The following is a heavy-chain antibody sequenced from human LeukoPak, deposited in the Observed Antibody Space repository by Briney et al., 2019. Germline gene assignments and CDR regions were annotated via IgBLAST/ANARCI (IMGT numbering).Heavy chain of an antibody. V-gene: IGHV3-11*01. CDR1: GFTFSDYY. Sequence: GGSLRLSCAASGFTFSDYYMSWIRQAPGKGLEWVSYISSSGSTIYYADSVKGRFTISRDNSRNTLYLELNSLRAEDTSMFFCARPGLGIGAADLGDDAFDVWGQGTMVTVSS. CDR2: ISSSGSTI. J-gene: IGHJ3*01. CDR3: ARPGLGIGAADLGDDAFDV. D-gene: IGHD3-16*01.